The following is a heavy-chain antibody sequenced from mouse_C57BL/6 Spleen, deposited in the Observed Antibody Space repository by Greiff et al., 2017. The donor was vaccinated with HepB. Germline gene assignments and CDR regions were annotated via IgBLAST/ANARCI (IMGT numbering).Heavy chain of an antibody. CDR1: GYTFTSYW. Sequence: VKLQQPGAELVKPGASVKLSCKASGYTFTSYWMHWVKQRPGQGLEWIGLIHPNSGSTNYNEKFKSKATLTVDKSSSTAYMQLSSLTSEDSAVYYCARAYSNYYWYFDVWGTGTTVTVSS. V-gene: IGHV1-64*01. CDR2: IHPNSGST. J-gene: IGHJ1*03. CDR3: ARAYSNYYWYFDV. D-gene: IGHD2-5*01.